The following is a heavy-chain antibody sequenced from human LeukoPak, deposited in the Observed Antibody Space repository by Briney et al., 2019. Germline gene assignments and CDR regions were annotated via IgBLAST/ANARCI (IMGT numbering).Heavy chain of an antibody. J-gene: IGHJ4*02. CDR1: GFTFSSYA. CDR3: AKPRYSSSWEFDY. D-gene: IGHD6-13*01. CDR2: ISGSGGST. Sequence: SGGSLRLSCAASGFTFSSYAMSWVRQAPGKGLEWVSAISGSGGSTYYADSVKGRFTISRDNSKNTLYLQMNSLRAEDTAVYYCAKPRYSSSWEFDYWGQGTLVTVSS. V-gene: IGHV3-23*01.